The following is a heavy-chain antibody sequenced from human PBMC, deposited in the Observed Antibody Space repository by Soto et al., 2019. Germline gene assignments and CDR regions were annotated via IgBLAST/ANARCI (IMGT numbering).Heavy chain of an antibody. J-gene: IGHJ4*02. CDR1: GFTFSSYG. V-gene: IGHV3-30*18. CDR3: AKDSSGTGIAVAGTVDY. D-gene: IGHD6-19*01. CDR2: ISYDGSNK. Sequence: QVQLVESGGGMVQPGRSLRLSCAASGFTFSSYGMHWVRQAPGKGLEWVAVISYDGSNKYYADSVKGRFTISRDNSKNTLYLQMNSLRAEDTAVYYCAKDSSGTGIAVAGTVDYWGQGTLVTVSS.